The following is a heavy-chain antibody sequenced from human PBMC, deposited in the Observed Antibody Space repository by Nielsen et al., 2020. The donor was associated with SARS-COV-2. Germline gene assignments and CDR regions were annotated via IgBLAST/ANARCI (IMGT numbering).Heavy chain of an antibody. D-gene: IGHD6-19*01. Sequence: GGSLRLSCAASGFTFSSYAMHWVRQAPGKGLEWVAVISYDGSNKYYADSVKGRFTISRDNSKNTLYLQMSSLRAEDTAVYYCARDGSGWYIGYWGQGTLVTVSS. J-gene: IGHJ4*02. CDR3: ARDGSGWYIGY. CDR1: GFTFSSYA. V-gene: IGHV3-30-3*01. CDR2: ISYDGSNK.